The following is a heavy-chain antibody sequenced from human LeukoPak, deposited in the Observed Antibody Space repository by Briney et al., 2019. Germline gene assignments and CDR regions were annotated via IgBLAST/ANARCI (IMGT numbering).Heavy chain of an antibody. V-gene: IGHV4-38-2*02. J-gene: IGHJ4*02. CDR3: ARRYYYGSGSYYNDPGRYYFDY. Sequence: NTSETLSLTCTVSGYSISSGYYWGWIRQPPGKGLEWIGSIYHSGSTYYNPSLKSRVTISVDTSKNQFSLKLSSVTAADTAVYYCARRYYYGSGSYYNDPGRYYFDYWGQGTLVTVSS. CDR1: GYSISSGYY. CDR2: IYHSGST. D-gene: IGHD3-10*01.